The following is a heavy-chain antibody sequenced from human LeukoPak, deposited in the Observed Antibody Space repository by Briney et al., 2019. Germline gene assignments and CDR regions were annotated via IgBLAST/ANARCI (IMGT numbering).Heavy chain of an antibody. CDR3: ARRRDSSGMGAFDI. CDR1: GFSFSSYE. CDR2: ISSSGSTI. Sequence: GGSLRLSCAASGFSFSSYEMNWVRQAPGKGLEWLSYISSSGSTIYYGDSVKGRFTIPRDNAKNSLYLQMNSLRAEDTAVYYCARRRDSSGMGAFDIWGQGTMVTVSS. J-gene: IGHJ3*02. V-gene: IGHV3-48*03. D-gene: IGHD3-22*01.